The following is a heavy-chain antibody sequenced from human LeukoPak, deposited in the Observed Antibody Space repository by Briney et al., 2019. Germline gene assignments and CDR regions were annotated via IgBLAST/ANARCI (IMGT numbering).Heavy chain of an antibody. J-gene: IGHJ4*02. D-gene: IGHD2-15*01. Sequence: GGSLRLSCAASGFTFSSYAMSWVRQAPGKGLEWVSAISGSGGSTYYADSVKGRFTISRDNSKNTLYLQMNSLRAEDTAVYYCAKDDADIVVVVAAVYYWGQGTLVTVSS. CDR2: ISGSGGST. V-gene: IGHV3-23*01. CDR1: GFTFSSYA. CDR3: AKDDADIVVVVAAVYY.